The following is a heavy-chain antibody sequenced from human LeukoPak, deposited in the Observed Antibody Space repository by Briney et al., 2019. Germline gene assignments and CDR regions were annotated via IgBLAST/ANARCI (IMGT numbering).Heavy chain of an antibody. J-gene: IGHJ5*02. Sequence: TSETLSLTCTVSGGSISSQYWSWIRQPPGKGLEWIGYIYTSGSTNYNPSLTSRVTMSVDTSKNQFSLKLSSVTAADTAVYYCATTTKLAWFDPWGQGTLVTVSS. D-gene: IGHD1-26*01. CDR2: IYTSGST. V-gene: IGHV4-4*09. CDR1: GGSISSQY. CDR3: ATTTKLAWFDP.